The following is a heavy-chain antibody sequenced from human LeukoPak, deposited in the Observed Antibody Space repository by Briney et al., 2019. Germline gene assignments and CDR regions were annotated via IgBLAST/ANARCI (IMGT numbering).Heavy chain of an antibody. D-gene: IGHD5-18*01. Sequence: SETLSLTCAVYGGSISSTFHYWGWIRQPPGKGLEWIGSIYYSGSTYYSPSLKSRVTISVDTSKNQFSLKLSSVTAADTAVYYCARGRGDTAMRAHIDYWGQGTLVTVSS. CDR2: IYYSGST. CDR3: ARGRGDTAMRAHIDY. CDR1: GGSISSTFHY. V-gene: IGHV4-39*07. J-gene: IGHJ4*02.